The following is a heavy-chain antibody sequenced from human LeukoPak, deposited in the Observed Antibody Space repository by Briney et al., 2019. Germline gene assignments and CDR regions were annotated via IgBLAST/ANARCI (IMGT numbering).Heavy chain of an antibody. CDR2: MNPNSGNT. CDR1: GYTFSNYA. V-gene: IGHV1-8*02. Sequence: GASVKVSCKASGYTFSNYAFTWVRQAPGQGLEWMGWMNPNSGNTGYAQKFQGRVTMTRNTSISTAYMELSSLRSEDTAVYYCARYCSSTSCYPFPWGQGTLVTVSS. CDR3: ARYCSSTSCYPFP. J-gene: IGHJ5*02. D-gene: IGHD2-2*01.